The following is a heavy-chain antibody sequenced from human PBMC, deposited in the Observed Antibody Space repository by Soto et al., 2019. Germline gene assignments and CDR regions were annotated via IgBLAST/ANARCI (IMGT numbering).Heavy chain of an antibody. Sequence: GGSLRLSCAASGFTFSSYAMSWVRQAPGKGLEWVSDISGSGRNTFYADVVKGRFTISRDNSKNTLYLQMNSLRVEDTGVYYWAKNQLVLTWFDSWGQGTQVTVSS. CDR3: AKNQLVLTWFDS. J-gene: IGHJ5*01. V-gene: IGHV3-23*01. CDR1: GFTFSSYA. D-gene: IGHD2-2*01. CDR2: ISGSGRNT.